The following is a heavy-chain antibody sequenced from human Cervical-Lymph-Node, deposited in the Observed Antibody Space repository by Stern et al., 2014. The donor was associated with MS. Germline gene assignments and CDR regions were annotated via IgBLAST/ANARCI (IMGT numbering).Heavy chain of an antibody. D-gene: IGHD3-10*01. CDR1: GHTFITYS. CDR2: INPSGESI. V-gene: IGHV1-46*01. J-gene: IGHJ2*01. CDR3: ATGGAATRYFDL. Sequence: VQLVQSGAEVKKPGASVKVSCKASGHTFITYSMNWVRQAPGQGLEWMGIINPSGESISYAQRFEGRVTMTRDTSTSTVYMELSSLRSEDTAVYYCATGGAATRYFDLWGRGTLVTVSS.